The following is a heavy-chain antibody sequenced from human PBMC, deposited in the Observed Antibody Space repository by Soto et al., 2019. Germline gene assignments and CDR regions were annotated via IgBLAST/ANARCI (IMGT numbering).Heavy chain of an antibody. D-gene: IGHD1-26*01. Sequence: VASVKVSCKASGGTFSSYAISWVRQAPGQGLEWMGGIIPIFGTANYAQKFQGRVTITADESTSTAYMELSSLRSEDTAGYYCARSLVGATASTLYYYYGMDVWGQGTTVTVSS. CDR2: IIPIFGTA. CDR1: GGTFSSYA. J-gene: IGHJ6*02. CDR3: ARSLVGATASTLYYYYGMDV. V-gene: IGHV1-69*13.